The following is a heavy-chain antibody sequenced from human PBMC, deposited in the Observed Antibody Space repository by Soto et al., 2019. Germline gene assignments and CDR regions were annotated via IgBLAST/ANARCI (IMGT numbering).Heavy chain of an antibody. D-gene: IGHD3-16*01. CDR2: IYYSGST. J-gene: IGHJ4*02. CDR3: AFGRRGDFDS. Sequence: SETLSLTCTVSGGSISSGGYYWSWIRQHPGKGLEWIGYIYYSGSTYYNPSLKSRGTISVDTSKNQFSLKLSSVTAADTAVYYRAFGRRGDFDSWGQGTLVTVSS. CDR1: GGSISSGGYY. V-gene: IGHV4-31*03.